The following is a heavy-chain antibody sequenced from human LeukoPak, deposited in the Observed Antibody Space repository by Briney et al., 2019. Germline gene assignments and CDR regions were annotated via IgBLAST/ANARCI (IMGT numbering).Heavy chain of an antibody. Sequence: ASAKVSCKAFGYGFTSYYIHWVRQAPGQELEWMGIINPSVGGTTYARKFQGRVTMTRDTSTSTVYMELSSLRSEDTAVYYCARHGSGRYYPAEGRVDYWGQGTLVTVSS. CDR2: INPSVGGT. D-gene: IGHD3-10*01. CDR3: ARHGSGRYYPAEGRVDY. J-gene: IGHJ4*02. CDR1: GYGFTSYY. V-gene: IGHV1-46*03.